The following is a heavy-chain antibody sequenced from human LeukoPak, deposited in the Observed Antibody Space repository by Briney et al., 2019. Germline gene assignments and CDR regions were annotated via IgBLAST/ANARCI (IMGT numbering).Heavy chain of an antibody. J-gene: IGHJ4*02. CDR1: GGSFSGYY. V-gene: IGHV3-23*01. D-gene: IGHD5-18*01. CDR3: AHEKTAMARY. CDR2: ISGSGGST. Sequence: ETLSLTCAVYGGSFSGYYWSWVRQAPGKGLEWVSAISGSGGSTYYADSVKGRFTISRDNSKNTLYLQMNSLRAEDTAVYYCAHEKTAMARYWGQGTLVTVSS.